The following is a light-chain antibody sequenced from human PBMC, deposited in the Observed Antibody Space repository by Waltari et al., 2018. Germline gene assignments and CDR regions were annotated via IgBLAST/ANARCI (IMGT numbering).Light chain of an antibody. Sequence: DIQMTQSPSSLSASVGDRVTITCRASQSISNYLNWYQQKPGKARKLLVYGASNLQSGVPSRFSGSGSGTDFTLTISSLQPEDFATYYCQQSYSTPPTFGGGTKVEIK. CDR2: GAS. CDR1: QSISNY. CDR3: QQSYSTPPT. V-gene: IGKV1-39*01. J-gene: IGKJ4*01.